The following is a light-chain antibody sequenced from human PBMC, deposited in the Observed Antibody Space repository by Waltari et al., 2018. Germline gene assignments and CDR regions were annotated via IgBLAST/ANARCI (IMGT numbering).Light chain of an antibody. CDR1: LSIDDS. J-gene: IGKJ4*01. CDR3: QQYNQWPLT. V-gene: IGKV3-15*01. Sequence: EIVMTQSPATLSVSRGGSATVSCRASLSIDDSLAWYQQKPGQPPRLLIHGASTRDTGIPVGLRGSGSGTDFTLTITGLQSEDFAVYFCQQYNQWPLTFGRGTKVEIK. CDR2: GAS.